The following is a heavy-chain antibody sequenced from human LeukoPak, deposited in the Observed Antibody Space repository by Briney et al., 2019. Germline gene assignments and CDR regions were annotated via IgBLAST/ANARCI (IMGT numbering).Heavy chain of an antibody. Sequence: GGSLRLSCTASGFTFSHYAMAWVRQAPGKGLEWVSGLSDIGGNTFYGDSVRGRFTISRDNSRNTLYLHMNHLTAEDTAVYFCAKYLTVSTAKCGFGLDSWGQGALVTVSS. CDR3: AKYLTVSTAKCGFGLDS. V-gene: IGHV3-23*01. D-gene: IGHD2-8*01. J-gene: IGHJ4*02. CDR2: LSDIGGNT. CDR1: GFTFSHYA.